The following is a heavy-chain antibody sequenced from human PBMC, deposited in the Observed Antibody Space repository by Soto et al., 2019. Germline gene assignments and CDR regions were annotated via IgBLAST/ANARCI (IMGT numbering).Heavy chain of an antibody. D-gene: IGHD3-3*01. CDR1: GFTFSSYW. V-gene: IGHV3-7*05. CDR3: ARSPVLRFLEWLLFYFDY. Sequence: GGSLRLSCAASGFTFSSYWMSWVRQAPGKGLEWVANIKQDGSEKYYVDSVKGRFTISRDNAKNSLYLQMNSLRAEDTAVYYCARSPVLRFLEWLLFYFDYWGQGTLVTVSS. J-gene: IGHJ4*02. CDR2: IKQDGSEK.